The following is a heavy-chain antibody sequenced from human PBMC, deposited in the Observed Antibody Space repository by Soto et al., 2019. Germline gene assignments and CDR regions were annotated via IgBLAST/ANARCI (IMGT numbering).Heavy chain of an antibody. J-gene: IGHJ6*02. Sequence: GGSLRLSCAASGFTFSSYAMHWVRQAPGKGLEWVAVISYDGSNKYYADSVKGRFTISRDNSKNTLYLQMNSLRAEDTAGDYWARGMLIAGAGSGGTYYGMDVWGQGTTVTVSS. CDR2: ISYDGSNK. V-gene: IGHV3-30-3*01. CDR1: GFTFSSYA. D-gene: IGHD6-19*01. CDR3: ARGMLIAGAGSGGTYYGMDV.